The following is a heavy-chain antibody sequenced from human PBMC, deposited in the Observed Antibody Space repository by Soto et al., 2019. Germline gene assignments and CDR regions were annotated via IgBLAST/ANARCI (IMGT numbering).Heavy chain of an antibody. CDR1: GGSISSGGYY. J-gene: IGHJ2*01. Sequence: QVQLQESGPGLVKPSQTLSLTCTVSGGSISSGGYYWSWIRQHPGKGLEWIGYIYYSGSTYYNPSLKSRVTIPVDTSKNQFSLKLSSVTAADTAVYYCARAFDSSGYYPYWYFDLWGRGTLVTVSS. V-gene: IGHV4-31*03. CDR3: ARAFDSSGYYPYWYFDL. CDR2: IYYSGST. D-gene: IGHD3-22*01.